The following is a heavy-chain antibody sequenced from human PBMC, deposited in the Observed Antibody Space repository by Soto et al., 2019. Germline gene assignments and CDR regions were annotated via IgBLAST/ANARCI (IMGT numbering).Heavy chain of an antibody. CDR1: GFAFSSFD. Sequence: GGSLRLSCSASGFAFSSFDMHWVRQAPGKGLEYFSAINSNGGITYYADSVNGRFTISRDNSKNTVYLQMGSLRNEDTAVYYCVRDVTFDYWGQGTPVTVSS. D-gene: IGHD2-21*02. V-gene: IGHV3-64D*06. J-gene: IGHJ4*02. CDR3: VRDVTFDY. CDR2: INSNGGIT.